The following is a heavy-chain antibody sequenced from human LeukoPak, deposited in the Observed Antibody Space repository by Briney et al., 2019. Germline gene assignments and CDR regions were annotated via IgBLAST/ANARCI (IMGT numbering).Heavy chain of an antibody. J-gene: IGHJ4*02. D-gene: IGHD3-3*01. CDR3: ARPSFWSGYYGY. Sequence: ASVKVSCKASGFTFTKYYLHWVRQAPGQGLEWLGWINLNSGATKYAQKFQGRVTMTRDTSINTAYMELSSLRSEDTAVYYCARPSFWSGYYGYWGQGTLVTVSS. CDR2: INLNSGAT. V-gene: IGHV1-2*02. CDR1: GFTFTKYY.